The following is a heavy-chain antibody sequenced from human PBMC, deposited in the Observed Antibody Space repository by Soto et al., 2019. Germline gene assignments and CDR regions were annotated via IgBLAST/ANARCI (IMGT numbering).Heavy chain of an antibody. V-gene: IGHV4-31*03. D-gene: IGHD3-10*01. CDR1: AGSITSDEYY. CDR3: ARRPTGSGSSFFDY. J-gene: IGHJ4*02. Sequence: SETLSLTCTVSAGSITSDEYYWNWIRYRPGKGLEWIGFIHHTGSTFYNPSLESRASISIDTSESQFSLNLASVTVADTAVYYCARRPTGSGSSFFDYRGPGTLVTVPS. CDR2: IHHTGST.